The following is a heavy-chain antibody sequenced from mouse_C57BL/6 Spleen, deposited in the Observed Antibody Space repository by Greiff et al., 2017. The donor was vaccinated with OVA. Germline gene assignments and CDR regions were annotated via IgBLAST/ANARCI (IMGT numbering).Heavy chain of an antibody. D-gene: IGHD1-1*02. J-gene: IGHJ4*01. CDR2: ISSGGSYT. Sequence: EVQLQQSGGDLVKPGGSLKLSCAASGFTFSSYGMHWVRQTPDQRLEWVAYISSGGSYTYYQDSVKGRFTISRDNAKNTLYLQMSSLRSEDTAMYYCAREGGSYVYAMDYWGQGTSVTVSS. CDR1: GFTFSSYG. CDR3: AREGGSYVYAMDY. V-gene: IGHV5-6*01.